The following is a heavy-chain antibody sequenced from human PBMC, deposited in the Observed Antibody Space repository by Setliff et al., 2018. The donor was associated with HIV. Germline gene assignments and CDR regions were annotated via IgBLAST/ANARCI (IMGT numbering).Heavy chain of an antibody. CDR3: AIGGFDY. V-gene: IGHV3-15*07. D-gene: IGHD2-15*01. Sequence: GGSLRLSCAASGFTFSNAWMNWVRQAPGKGLEWVGRVKSKGSGGTTDYATPVKGRFTISRDDSTNTMYLQMNSLETEDTAVYYCAIGGFDYWGQGTLVTVSS. J-gene: IGHJ4*02. CDR2: VKSKGSGGTT. CDR1: GFTFSNAW.